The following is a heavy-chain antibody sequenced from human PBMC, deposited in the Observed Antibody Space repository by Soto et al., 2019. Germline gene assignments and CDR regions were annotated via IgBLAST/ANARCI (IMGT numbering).Heavy chain of an antibody. D-gene: IGHD2-8*02. V-gene: IGHV4-59*12. CDR3: ARDKITGLFDY. J-gene: IGHJ4*02. CDR1: GVSISSYY. Sequence: SETLSLTCTVSGVSISSYYWSWIRQPPGKGLEWIGHIYYSGSTNYNPSLKSRVTISVDTSKSQLSLKLSSVTAADTAVYYCARDKITGLFDYWGQGTLVTVS. CDR2: IYYSGST.